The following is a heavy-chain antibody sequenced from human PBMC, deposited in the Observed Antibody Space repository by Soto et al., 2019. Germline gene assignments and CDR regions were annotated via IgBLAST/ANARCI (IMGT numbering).Heavy chain of an antibody. CDR2: ISGSGGST. CDR3: AKEWFGEFGHTAGY. D-gene: IGHD3-10*01. CDR1: GFTFSSYT. V-gene: IGHV3-23*01. Sequence: EVQLLESGGGLVQPGGSLRLSCAASGFTFSSYTMSWVRQAPGKGLEWVPAISGSGGSTYYADSVKGRFTISRDNSKNTLYLQMNSLRAEDTAVYYCAKEWFGEFGHTAGYWGQGTLVTVSS. J-gene: IGHJ4*02.